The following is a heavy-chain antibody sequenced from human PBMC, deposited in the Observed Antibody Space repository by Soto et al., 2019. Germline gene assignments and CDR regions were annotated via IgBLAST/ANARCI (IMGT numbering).Heavy chain of an antibody. CDR1: GGSISSSSYY. CDR3: ARHCRGWSGYYTGAYYFDY. Sequence: QLQLQESGPGLVKPSETLSLTCTVSGGSISSSSYYWGWIRQPPVKGLECIGSIYYSGSTYYNPSLKSRVTISVDTSKNQFSLKLSSVTAADTAVYYCARHCRGWSGYYTGAYYFDYWGQGTLVTVSS. J-gene: IGHJ4*02. D-gene: IGHD3-3*01. V-gene: IGHV4-39*01. CDR2: IYYSGST.